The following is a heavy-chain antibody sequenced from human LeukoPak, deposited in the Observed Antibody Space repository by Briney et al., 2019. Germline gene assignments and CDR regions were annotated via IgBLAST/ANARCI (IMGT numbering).Heavy chain of an antibody. CDR1: IFTFSSFP. CDR3: AKVRFCTGVTCYPDDN. CDR2: IRYDGNNK. V-gene: IGHV3-30*02. J-gene: IGHJ4*02. Sequence: GVSLTLSCTPSIFTFSSFPISWLRQAPGKALEWVAFIRYDGNNKLYEVCVKGRFTIPRDNSKNMVYMQMNSLRADVKDVYYCAKVRFCTGVTCYPDDNWGQGTLVTVSS. D-gene: IGHD2-15*01.